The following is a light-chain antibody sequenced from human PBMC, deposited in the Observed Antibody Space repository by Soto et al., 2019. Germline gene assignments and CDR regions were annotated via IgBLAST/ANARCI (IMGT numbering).Light chain of an antibody. CDR1: QGISNY. CDR2: FAS. CDR3: LQYSSYHWT. Sequence: DIQMTQSPSAMSASVGDGVTITCRASQGISNYLAWFQQHPGKVPKRLIYFASSLQSGVPSRFSGSGSGTQFTLTISGLQPEDVATYYWLQYSSYHWTFGQGTKV. V-gene: IGKV1-17*03. J-gene: IGKJ1*01.